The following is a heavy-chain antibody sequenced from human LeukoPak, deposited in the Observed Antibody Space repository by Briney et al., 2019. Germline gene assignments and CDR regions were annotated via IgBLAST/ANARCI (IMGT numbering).Heavy chain of an antibody. CDR3: ARLNSAANFLDY. Sequence: EASVKVSFKASGYTFSSYDITWVRQAPGQGLDWMGWITPYNGNTDYVQKVQGRVTMTADTSTSTAYMELRSLISDDTAVYYCARLNSAANFLDYWGQGTLVTVSS. J-gene: IGHJ4*02. CDR1: GYTFSSYD. CDR2: ITPYNGNT. D-gene: IGHD2-15*01. V-gene: IGHV1-18*01.